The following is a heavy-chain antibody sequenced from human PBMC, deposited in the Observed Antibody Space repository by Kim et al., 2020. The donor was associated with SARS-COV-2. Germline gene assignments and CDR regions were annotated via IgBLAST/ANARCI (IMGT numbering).Heavy chain of an antibody. V-gene: IGHV4-59*08. J-gene: IGHJ5*02. Sequence: PSHKSRVTISVDPSQNQFSLKLSSVTAADTAVYYCARHEYSSSSGWFDPWGQGTLVTVSS. D-gene: IGHD6-6*01. CDR3: ARHEYSSSSGWFDP.